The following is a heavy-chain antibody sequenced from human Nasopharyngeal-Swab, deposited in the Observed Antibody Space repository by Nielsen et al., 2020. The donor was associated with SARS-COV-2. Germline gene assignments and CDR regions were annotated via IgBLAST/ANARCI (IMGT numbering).Heavy chain of an antibody. CDR2: IIPIFGTA. J-gene: IGHJ3*02. CDR1: GGTFSSYA. Sequence: SVKVSCKASGGTFSSYAISWVRQAPGQGLEWMGGIIPIFGTANYAQKFQGRVTITADKSTSTAYMELSSLRSEDTAVYYCARGDTIFGKGSYDAFDSWGQGTMVTVSS. D-gene: IGHD3-3*01. V-gene: IGHV1-69*06. CDR3: ARGDTIFGKGSYDAFDS.